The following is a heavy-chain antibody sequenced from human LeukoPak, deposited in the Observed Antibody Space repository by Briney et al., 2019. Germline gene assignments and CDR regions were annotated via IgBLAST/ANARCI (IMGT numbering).Heavy chain of an antibody. D-gene: IGHD2-8*01. Sequence: GGSLRLSCAASGFTVSSNYMSWVRQAPGKGLEWVSVIYSGGSTYYADSVKGRFTIARDNVKNSLYLQMNSLRADDTAMYYCARVMRRGNYLDYWGQGTLVTVSS. J-gene: IGHJ4*02. V-gene: IGHV3-53*01. CDR3: ARVMRRGNYLDY. CDR1: GFTVSSNY. CDR2: IYSGGST.